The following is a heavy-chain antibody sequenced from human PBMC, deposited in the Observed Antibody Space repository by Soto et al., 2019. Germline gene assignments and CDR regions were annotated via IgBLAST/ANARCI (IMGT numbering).Heavy chain of an antibody. CDR3: VKVLARGVGVPRFYFDS. J-gene: IGHJ4*02. CDR1: GFTFSNSW. CDR2: INADGTST. V-gene: IGHV3-74*01. Sequence: GGSLRLSCAASGFTFSNSWMHWVRQVSGKGLEWVSRINADGTSTSYADSVKGRFTISRDNAKNTLYLHVNSLRAEDTAVYYCVKVLARGVGVPRFYFDSWGQGALVTAPQ. D-gene: IGHD2-2*01.